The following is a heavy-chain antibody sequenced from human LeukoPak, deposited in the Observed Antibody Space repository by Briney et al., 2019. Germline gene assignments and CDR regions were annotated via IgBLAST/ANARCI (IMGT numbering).Heavy chain of an antibody. CDR3: ATLVGEYSSSWYSDAFDI. D-gene: IGHD6-13*01. CDR1: GGSISSGGYY. Sequence: SETLSLTCTVSGGSISSGGYYWSWIRQPPGKGLEWIGYIYHSGSTYHNPSLKSRVTISVDRSKNQFSLKLSSVTAADTAVYYCATLVGEYSSSWYSDAFDIWGQGTMVTVSS. V-gene: IGHV4-30-2*01. CDR2: IYHSGST. J-gene: IGHJ3*02.